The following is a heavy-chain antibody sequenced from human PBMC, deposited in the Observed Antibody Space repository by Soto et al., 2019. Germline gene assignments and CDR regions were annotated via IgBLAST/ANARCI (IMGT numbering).Heavy chain of an antibody. CDR3: AKDIKQAPWIQLWFPSFDY. CDR1: GFTFGTYA. CDR2: ISWNSGSI. V-gene: IGHV3-9*01. Sequence: PGGSLRLSCAASGFTFGTYAMSWVRQTPGKGLEWVSGISWNSGSIGYADSVKGRFTISRDNAKNSLYLQMNSLRAEDTALYYCAKDIKQAPWIQLWFPSFDYWGQGTLVTVSS. D-gene: IGHD5-18*01. J-gene: IGHJ4*02.